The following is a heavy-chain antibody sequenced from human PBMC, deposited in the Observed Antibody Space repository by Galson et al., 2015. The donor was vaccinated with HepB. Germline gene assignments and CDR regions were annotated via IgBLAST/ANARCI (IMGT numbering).Heavy chain of an antibody. V-gene: IGHV3-7*03. CDR3: ARVDYVWGSYRYWYFDL. Sequence: SLRLSCAASGFTFSSSWMSWVRQAPGKGLEWVANIKQDGSEKYYVDSVKGRFTISRDNAKNSLYLQMNSLRAEDTAVYYCARVDYVWGSYRYWYFDLWGRGTLVTVSS. J-gene: IGHJ2*01. CDR1: GFTFSSSW. CDR2: IKQDGSEK. D-gene: IGHD3-16*02.